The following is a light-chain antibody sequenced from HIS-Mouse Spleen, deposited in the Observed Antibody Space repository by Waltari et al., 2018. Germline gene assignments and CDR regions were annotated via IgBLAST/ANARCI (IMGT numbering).Light chain of an antibody. CDR2: EGS. V-gene: IGLV2-23*01. CDR3: CSYAGSSTSHWV. J-gene: IGLJ3*02. CDR1: SSDVGSYNL. Sequence: QSALTQPASVSGSPGQSITISCTGTSSDVGSYNLVSWHQQHPGKAPKLMVYEGSKRPSGVSNRFSGSKSGNTASLTIAGLQAEDEADYYCCSYAGSSTSHWVFGGGTKLTVL.